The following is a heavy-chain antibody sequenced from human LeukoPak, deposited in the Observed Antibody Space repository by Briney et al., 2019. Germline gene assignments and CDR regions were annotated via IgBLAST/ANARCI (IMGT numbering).Heavy chain of an antibody. V-gene: IGHV4-59*08. CDR3: ARQKPVAATTHFDN. CDR1: GGSINNYY. Sequence: PSETLSLTCTVSGGSINNYYWSWVRQPPGKALEWIGYFYYRGSTNYNPSLKSRVTISVDTSKNQFSLKLSSVTAADTAVYYCARQKPVAATTHFDNWGQGILVTVSS. D-gene: IGHD6-19*01. J-gene: IGHJ4*02. CDR2: FYYRGST.